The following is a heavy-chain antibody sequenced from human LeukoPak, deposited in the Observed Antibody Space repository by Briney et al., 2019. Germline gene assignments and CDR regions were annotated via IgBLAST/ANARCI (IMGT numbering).Heavy chain of an antibody. D-gene: IGHD3-9*01. CDR1: GGSISSGSYY. CDR2: IYTSGST. Sequence: PSETLSLTCTVSGGSISSGSYYWSWIRQPAGKGLEWIGRIYTSGSTNYNPSLKSRVTISVDTSKNQFSLKLSSVTAADTAVYYCARAQYYDILTGSSYYYYMDVWGKGTTVTVSS. CDR3: ARAQYYDILTGSSYYYYMDV. J-gene: IGHJ6*03. V-gene: IGHV4-61*02.